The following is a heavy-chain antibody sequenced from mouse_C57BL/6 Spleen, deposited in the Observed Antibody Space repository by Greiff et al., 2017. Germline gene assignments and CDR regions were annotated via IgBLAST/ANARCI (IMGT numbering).Heavy chain of an antibody. J-gene: IGHJ4*01. Sequence: VQLQQPGAELVKPGASVKLSCKASGYTFTSYWMQWVKQRPGQGLEWIGEIDPSDSYTNYNQKFKGKATLTVDTSSSTAYMQLSSLTSEDSAVDYCARNYGSSYAMDYWGQGTSVTVSS. CDR2: IDPSDSYT. CDR1: GYTFTSYW. D-gene: IGHD1-1*01. CDR3: ARNYGSSYAMDY. V-gene: IGHV1-50*01.